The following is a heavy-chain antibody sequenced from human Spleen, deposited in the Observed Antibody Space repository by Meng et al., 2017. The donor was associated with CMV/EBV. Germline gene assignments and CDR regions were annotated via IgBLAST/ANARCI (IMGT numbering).Heavy chain of an antibody. J-gene: IGHJ6*02. CDR1: GYTFTSYD. D-gene: IGHD2-2*01. CDR3: ARERQIGSVPATNF. CDR2: MNPNSGNT. V-gene: IGHV1-8*03. Sequence: ASVKVSCKASGYTFTSYDINWVRQATGQGLEWMGWMNPNSGNTGYAQKFQGRVTITRNTSISTAYMELSSLRSEDTAVYYCARERQIGSVPATNFWGQGTTVTISS.